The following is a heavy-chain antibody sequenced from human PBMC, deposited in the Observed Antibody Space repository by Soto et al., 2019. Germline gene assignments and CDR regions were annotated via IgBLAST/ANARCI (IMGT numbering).Heavy chain of an antibody. CDR2: IYYSGST. D-gene: IGHD2-15*01. V-gene: IGHV4-59*01. Sequence: QVQLQESAPGLGKPSETLSLTCTVSSASFTVYNWSWIRQLPGKGLEWIGYIYYSGSTSYNPSLTSRVTLSADTSKNQFSLKLRSVTAADTAVYYCARDAGGPGDYWGQGVLVTVSS. J-gene: IGHJ4*02. CDR1: SASFTVYN. CDR3: ARDAGGPGDY.